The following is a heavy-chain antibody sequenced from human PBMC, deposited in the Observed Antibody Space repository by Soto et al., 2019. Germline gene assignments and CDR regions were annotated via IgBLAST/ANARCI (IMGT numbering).Heavy chain of an antibody. V-gene: IGHV1-69*01. Sequence: QVQLVQSGAELRKPGSSVKVSCKASGGTFSDSTINWVRQAPGQRLEWMGGIIPIFDTANYAEKLQGRVTITADESTSTSFMEVSSLRSEDTAVYYCARNGTLTGYSYGMDVWGQGTMVTVSS. J-gene: IGHJ6*02. CDR2: IIPIFDTA. CDR3: ARNGTLTGYSYGMDV. D-gene: IGHD1-1*01. CDR1: GGTFSDST.